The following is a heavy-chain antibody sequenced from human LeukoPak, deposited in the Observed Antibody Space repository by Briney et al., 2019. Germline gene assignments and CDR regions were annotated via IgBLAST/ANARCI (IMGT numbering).Heavy chain of an antibody. CDR1: GGSISSYY. J-gene: IGHJ5*02. CDR2: IYTSGST. Sequence: SETLSLTCTVSGGSISSYYWSWIRQPAGKGLEWIGRIYTSGSTNYNPSLKSRVTISVDTSKNQFSLKLSSVTAADTAVYYCALSEAENWFDPWGQGTLVTVSS. CDR3: ALSEAENWFDP. V-gene: IGHV4-4*07.